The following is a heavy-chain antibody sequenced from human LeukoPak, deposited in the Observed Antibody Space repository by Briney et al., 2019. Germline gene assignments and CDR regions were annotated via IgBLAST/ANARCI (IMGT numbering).Heavy chain of an antibody. CDR2: IHYSGST. Sequence: SETLSLTCPVPGGSISSYYWSWIRQPPGKGLEWIAYIHYSGSTNYNPSLKSRVTISVDTSKNQFSLKLSSVTAADTAVYYCARAITMVRGVTVYYYYMDVWGKGTTVTISS. V-gene: IGHV4-59*08. CDR3: ARAITMVRGVTVYYYYMDV. CDR1: GGSISSYY. D-gene: IGHD3-10*01. J-gene: IGHJ6*03.